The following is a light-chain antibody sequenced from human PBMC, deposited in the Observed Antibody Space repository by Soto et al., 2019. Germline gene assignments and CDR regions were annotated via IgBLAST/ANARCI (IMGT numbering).Light chain of an antibody. CDR3: QQYITYRT. V-gene: IGKV1-5*01. CDR1: QSIRSW. CDR2: DAS. Sequence: GDRVNITCRASQSIRSWLAWYQQKPGKAPKLLIYDASSLERGVPSRFSGSGSGTEFTLTISSLQPDDFATYYCQQYITYRTFGQGTKVDIK. J-gene: IGKJ1*01.